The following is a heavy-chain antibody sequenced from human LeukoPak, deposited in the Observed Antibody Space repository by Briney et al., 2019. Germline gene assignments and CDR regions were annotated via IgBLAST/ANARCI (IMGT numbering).Heavy chain of an antibody. V-gene: IGHV3-11*05. D-gene: IGHD6-13*01. J-gene: IGHJ4*02. CDR2: ISSTSIYT. CDR3: AREDGYSSSWYSDY. CDR1: GFTFSDYY. Sequence: GGTLRLSCAASGFTFSDYYMSCIRQAPGKGLEGGSDISSTSIYTNYADPVKGPYTISRDNAKNSLYLQMNSLRAEDTAVYYCAREDGYSSSWYSDYWGQRTLVSDSS.